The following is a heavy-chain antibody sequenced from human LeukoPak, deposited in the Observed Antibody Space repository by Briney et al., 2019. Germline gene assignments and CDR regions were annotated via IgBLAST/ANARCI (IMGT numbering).Heavy chain of an antibody. V-gene: IGHV3-30*18. D-gene: IGHD2-15*01. CDR1: GFTFSSYG. J-gene: IGHJ4*02. CDR3: AKEYCGGGRCNDDFFDY. Sequence: PGRSLRLSCAAAGFTFSSYGMHWVRQAPGKGLEWVAVISYDENTKYYADSVKGRFTISRDNSKNTLYLQMNSLRAEDTAVYYCAKEYCGGGRCNDDFFDYWSQGTLVTVSS. CDR2: ISYDENTK.